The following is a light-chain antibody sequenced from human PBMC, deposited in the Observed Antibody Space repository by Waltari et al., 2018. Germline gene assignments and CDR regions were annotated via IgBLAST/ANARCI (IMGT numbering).Light chain of an antibody. CDR3: QQYKSALLT. J-gene: IGKJ4*01. Sequence: IQMTQSPSSLSASVGDRVSITCRASQGISEGLAWYQQQPGKVPKLLIYAASNLQSGVPTRFSGSGAGTDFTLTISSLQPEDFATYYCQQYKSALLTFGGGTKVEIK. V-gene: IGKV1-27*01. CDR1: QGISEG. CDR2: AAS.